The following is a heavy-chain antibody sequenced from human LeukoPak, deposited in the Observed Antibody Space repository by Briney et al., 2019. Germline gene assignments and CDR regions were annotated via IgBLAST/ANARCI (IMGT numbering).Heavy chain of an antibody. CDR1: GYSFTSYW. Sequence: KPGESLKISCKGSGYSFTSYWVGWVRQLPGKGLEWMGIIYPGDSDTRYSPSFQGQVTISADKSISTAYLQWSSLKASDTAMYYCAAGGGELLPANWFDPWGQGTLVTVSS. CDR2: IYPGDSDT. D-gene: IGHD2-15*01. CDR3: AAGGGELLPANWFDP. V-gene: IGHV5-51*03. J-gene: IGHJ5*02.